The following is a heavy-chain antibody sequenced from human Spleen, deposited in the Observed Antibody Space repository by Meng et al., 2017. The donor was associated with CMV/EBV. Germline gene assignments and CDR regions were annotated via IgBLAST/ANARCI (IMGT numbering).Heavy chain of an antibody. CDR1: GFTFGGSA. D-gene: IGHD2-2*02. CDR3: IRYCSSTSCYNPLY. V-gene: IGHV3-73*01. J-gene: IGHJ4*02. Sequence: GGSLRLSCAASGFTFGGSAMHWVRQASGKGLEWVGRIRSKANSYATAYAASVKGRFTISRDDSKNTAYLQMNSLKTEDTAVYYCIRYCSSTSCYNPLYWGQGTLVTVSS. CDR2: IRSKANSYAT.